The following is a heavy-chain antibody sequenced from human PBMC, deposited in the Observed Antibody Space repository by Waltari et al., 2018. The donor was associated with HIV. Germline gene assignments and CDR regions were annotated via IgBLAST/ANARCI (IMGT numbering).Heavy chain of an antibody. V-gene: IGHV4-30-4*01. CDR3: ARAGDSYYAMDV. CDR1: GASITSRGFY. J-gene: IGHJ6*02. D-gene: IGHD4-17*01. Sequence: QVYLQESGPGLVKPSQTLSLTCTVPGASITSRGFYWIWIRHPPGKGLEWVGYIYSNGDTFYNPSLKSRVIISVDKSRNQLSLKMTSATAADSAVYFCARAGDSYYAMDVWGQGTTVTVSS. CDR2: IYSNGDT.